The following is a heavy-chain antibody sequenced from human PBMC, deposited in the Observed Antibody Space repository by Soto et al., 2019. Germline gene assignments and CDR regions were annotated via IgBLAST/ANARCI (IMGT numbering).Heavy chain of an antibody. J-gene: IGHJ6*02. CDR2: IRSKAYGGTT. Sequence: PGGSLRLSCTASGFTFGDYAMSWFRQAPGKGLEWVGFIRSKAYGGTTEYAASVKGRFTISRDDSKSIAYLQMNSLKTEDTAVYYCTRDPFQWELPLYYSYGMDVWGQGTTVTVSS. V-gene: IGHV3-49*03. CDR1: GFTFGDYA. CDR3: TRDPFQWELPLYYSYGMDV. D-gene: IGHD1-26*01.